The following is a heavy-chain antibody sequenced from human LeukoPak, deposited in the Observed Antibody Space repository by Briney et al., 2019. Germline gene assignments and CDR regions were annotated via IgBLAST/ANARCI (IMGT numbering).Heavy chain of an antibody. J-gene: IGHJ4*02. Sequence: GGSLRLSCAASEFIFNNYGMHWVRQAPGKGLEWVAVISYDGRNKFYANSVKGRFTISRDDSKNTLYVQMNSLRPEDTAVYYCARDRGTKYFDYWGQGTLVTVSS. CDR3: ARDRGTKYFDY. CDR2: ISYDGRNK. CDR1: EFIFNNYG. V-gene: IGHV3-30*03. D-gene: IGHD3-10*01.